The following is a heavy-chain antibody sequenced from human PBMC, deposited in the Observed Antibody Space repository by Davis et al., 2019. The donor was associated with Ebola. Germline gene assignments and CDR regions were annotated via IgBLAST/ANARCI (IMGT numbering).Heavy chain of an antibody. V-gene: IGHV3-43*01. CDR3: ARDVTEVVVTAIPFDY. CDR2: ISWDGGST. D-gene: IGHD2-21*02. Sequence: GESLKISCAASGFTFDDYTMHWVRQAPGKGLEWVSLISWDGGSTYYADSVKGRFTISRDNAKNSLYLQMNSLRAEDTAVYYCARDVTEVVVTAIPFDYWGQGTLVTVSS. J-gene: IGHJ4*02. CDR1: GFTFDDYT.